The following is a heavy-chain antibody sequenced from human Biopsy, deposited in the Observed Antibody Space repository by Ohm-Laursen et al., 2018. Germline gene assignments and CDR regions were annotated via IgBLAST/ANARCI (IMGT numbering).Heavy chain of an antibody. J-gene: IGHJ5*02. Sequence: SSVKVSCKASGYTFTGYHVHWVRQAPGQGLEWMGWINAKTGDTNYAQKFQGRVTMTRDTSISTAYVDLSSLRSDDTAVYYCTRGGYFYDSLAYYYWFDPWGQGTLVTVSS. D-gene: IGHD3-22*01. V-gene: IGHV1-2*02. CDR3: TRGGYFYDSLAYYYWFDP. CDR2: INAKTGDT. CDR1: GYTFTGYH.